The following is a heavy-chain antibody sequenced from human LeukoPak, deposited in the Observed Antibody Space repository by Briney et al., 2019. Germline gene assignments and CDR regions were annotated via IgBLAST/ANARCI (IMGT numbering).Heavy chain of an antibody. Sequence: SETLSLTCSVSGGSAASSSYYWGWIRQPPGKGLEWIGSVFRTGTTYYSASLKSRVSISVDTSKNDFALKLASVTAADTAMYFCARRVGFYGSGSLNYFDPWGQGILVSVSS. V-gene: IGHV4-39*02. J-gene: IGHJ5*01. CDR3: ARRVGFYGSGSLNYFDP. CDR1: GGSAASSSYY. D-gene: IGHD3-10*01. CDR2: VFRTGTT.